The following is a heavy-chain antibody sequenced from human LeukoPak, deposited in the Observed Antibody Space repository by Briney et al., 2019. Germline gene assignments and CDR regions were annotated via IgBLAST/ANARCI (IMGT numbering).Heavy chain of an antibody. J-gene: IGHJ3*02. D-gene: IGHD1-26*01. V-gene: IGHV1-2*02. CDR1: GYTFTGYY. Sequence: GASVKVSCKASGYTFTGYYIHWVRQAPGQGLEWMGWINPNSGGTNFAQKFRGRVTLTRDTSINTAYMDLSRVRSDDTAVYYCARDRTVGASDAFDIWGQGTMVTVSS. CDR2: INPNSGGT. CDR3: ARDRTVGASDAFDI.